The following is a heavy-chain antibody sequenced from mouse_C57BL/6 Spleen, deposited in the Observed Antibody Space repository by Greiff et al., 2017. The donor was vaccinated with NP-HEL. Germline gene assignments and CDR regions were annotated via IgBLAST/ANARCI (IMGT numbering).Heavy chain of an antibody. CDR3: ASHWYFDV. CDR1: GFTFTDYY. J-gene: IGHJ1*03. CDR2: IRNKANGYTT. Sequence: EVQVVESGGGLVQPGGSLSLSCAASGFTFTDYYMSWVRQPPGKALEWLGFIRNKANGYTTEYSASVKGRFTISRDNSQSILYLQMNALRAEDSATYYCASHWYFDVWGTGTTVTVSS. V-gene: IGHV7-3*01.